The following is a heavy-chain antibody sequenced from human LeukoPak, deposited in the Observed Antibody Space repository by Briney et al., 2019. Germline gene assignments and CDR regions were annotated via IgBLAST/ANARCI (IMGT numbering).Heavy chain of an antibody. Sequence: SETLSLTCAVYGGSFNGYYWSWIRQPPGKGLEWIGEINHSGSTNYNASLKSRVTISVDTSKNQFSLKLSSVTAADTAVYYCASYYASGVSAYNYYGMDVWGKGTTVTVSS. V-gene: IGHV4-34*01. CDR2: INHSGST. D-gene: IGHD3-10*01. J-gene: IGHJ6*04. CDR3: ASYYASGVSAYNYYGMDV. CDR1: GGSFNGYY.